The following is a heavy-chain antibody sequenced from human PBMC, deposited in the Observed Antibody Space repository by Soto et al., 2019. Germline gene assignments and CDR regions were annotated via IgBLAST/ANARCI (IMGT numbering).Heavy chain of an antibody. CDR3: ARDSSTIFGVVIPNWFDP. D-gene: IGHD3-3*01. CDR1: GGTFSSYA. CDR2: IIPIFGTA. J-gene: IGHJ5*02. Sequence: SVKVSCKASGGTFSSYAISWVRQAPGRGLEWMGGIIPIFGTANYAQKFQGRVTITADESTSTAYMELSSLRSEDTAVYYCARDSSTIFGVVIPNWFDPWGQGTLVTVSS. V-gene: IGHV1-69*13.